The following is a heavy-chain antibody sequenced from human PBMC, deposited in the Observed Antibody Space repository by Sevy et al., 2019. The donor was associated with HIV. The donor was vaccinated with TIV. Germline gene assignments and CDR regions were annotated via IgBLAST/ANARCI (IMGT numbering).Heavy chain of an antibody. V-gene: IGHV1-8*01. CDR1: GYTFTSYD. J-gene: IGHJ6*02. CDR3: ARGRGVLGFGDV. D-gene: IGHD3-10*01. CDR2: MNPNSGNT. Sequence: ASVKVSCKASGYTFTSYDINWVRQATGQGLEWMGWMNPNSGNTGYAQKFQGRVTMTRNTSISTAYMELSSLRSEDTAGYYCARGRGVLGFGDVWGQGTTVTVSS.